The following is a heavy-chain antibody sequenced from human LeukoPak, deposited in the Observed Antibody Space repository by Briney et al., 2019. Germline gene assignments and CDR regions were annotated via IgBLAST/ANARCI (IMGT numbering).Heavy chain of an antibody. V-gene: IGHV3-23*01. J-gene: IGHJ5*02. CDR3: AKDIQYYYGSGSYYNL. D-gene: IGHD3-10*01. CDR1: GFTFSSYA. CDR2: ISGSGGST. Sequence: GGSLRLSCAASGFTFSSYAMSWVRQAPGKGLGWVSAISGSGGSTYYADSVKGRFTISRDNSKNTLYLQMNNLRAEDTAVYYCAKDIQYYYGSGSYYNLWGQGTLVTVSS.